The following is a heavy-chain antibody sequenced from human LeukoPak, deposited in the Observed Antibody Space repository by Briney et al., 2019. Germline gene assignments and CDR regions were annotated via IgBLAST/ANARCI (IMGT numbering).Heavy chain of an antibody. Sequence: ASVTVSCKVSGYTLTELSMHWVRQAPGKGLEWMGGFDPEDGETIYAQKFQGRVTMTEDTFTDTAYMELSSLRSEDTAVYYCATDHQLLGGLDYWGQGTLVTVSS. V-gene: IGHV1-24*01. CDR2: FDPEDGET. CDR1: GYTLTELS. J-gene: IGHJ4*02. D-gene: IGHD3-16*01. CDR3: ATDHQLLGGLDY.